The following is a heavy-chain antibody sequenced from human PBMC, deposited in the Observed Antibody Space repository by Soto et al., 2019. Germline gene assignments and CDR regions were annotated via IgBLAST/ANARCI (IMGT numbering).Heavy chain of an antibody. CDR2: VYCSGTT. V-gene: IGHV4-61*01. J-gene: IGHJ4*02. D-gene: IGHD4-17*01. CDR3: ARTTAVPDTLRSRYFFDY. Sequence: SETLSLTCPVSGGSVSNKTYYWSWIRQPPGKRLEWIGYVYCSGTTNYNPSLKSRVTISVDLSKNQFSLRLSSATTADTALYYCARTTAVPDTLRSRYFFDYWGQGTMVTVYS. CDR1: GGSVSNKTYY.